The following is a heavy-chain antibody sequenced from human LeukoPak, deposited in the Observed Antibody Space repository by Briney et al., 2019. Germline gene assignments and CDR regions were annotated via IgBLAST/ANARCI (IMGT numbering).Heavy chain of an antibody. CDR1: GFNFSDYY. D-gene: IGHD4-23*01. V-gene: IGHV3-11*05. CDR2: ISSSSSYT. CDR3: ARDATVVNAFDI. J-gene: IGHJ3*02. Sequence: VGSLRLSCAASGFNFSDYYMSWIRQAPGKGLEWVSYISSSSSYTNYADSVKGRFTISRDNAKNSLYMQMNSLRAEDTAVYYCARDATVVNAFDIWGQGTMVTVSS.